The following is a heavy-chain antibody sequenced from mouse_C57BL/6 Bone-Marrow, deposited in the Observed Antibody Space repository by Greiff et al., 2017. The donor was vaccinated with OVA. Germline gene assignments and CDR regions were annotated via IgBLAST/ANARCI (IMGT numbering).Heavy chain of an antibody. Sequence: AAEGVDFSRYWMSWVRRAPGKGLEWIGEINPDSSTINYAPSLKDKFIISRDNAKNTLYLQMSKVRSEDTALYYCATHSNFDYWGQGTTLTVSS. V-gene: IGHV4-1*01. J-gene: IGHJ2*01. D-gene: IGHD2-5*01. CDR1: GVDFSRYW. CDR3: ATHSNFDY. CDR2: INPDSSTI.